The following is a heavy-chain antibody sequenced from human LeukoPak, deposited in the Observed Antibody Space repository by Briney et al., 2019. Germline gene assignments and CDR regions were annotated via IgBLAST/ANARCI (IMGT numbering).Heavy chain of an antibody. Sequence: PGGSLRLSCAASGFTFSSYAMSWVRQAPGKGLEWVSAISGSGGSTYYADSVKGRFTISRDNSKNTLYLQMNSLRAEDTAVYYCAKDMARMVRETDAFDIWGQGTMVTVSS. CDR2: ISGSGGST. D-gene: IGHD3-10*01. CDR1: GFTFSSYA. J-gene: IGHJ3*02. CDR3: AKDMARMVRETDAFDI. V-gene: IGHV3-23*01.